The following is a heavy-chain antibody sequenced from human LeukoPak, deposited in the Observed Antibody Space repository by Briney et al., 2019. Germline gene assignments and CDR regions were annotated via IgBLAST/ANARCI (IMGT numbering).Heavy chain of an antibody. V-gene: IGHV4-39*01. Sequence: PSETLSLTCTVSGGSISSSSNYWGWIRQPPGKGLEWIGSIYYSGSTYYNPSLKSRVTISVDTSKNQFSLKLSSVTAADTAVYYCARVYCSSTSCSDAFDIWGQGTMVTVSS. CDR3: ARVYCSSTSCSDAFDI. J-gene: IGHJ3*02. D-gene: IGHD2-2*01. CDR1: GGSISSSSNY. CDR2: IYYSGST.